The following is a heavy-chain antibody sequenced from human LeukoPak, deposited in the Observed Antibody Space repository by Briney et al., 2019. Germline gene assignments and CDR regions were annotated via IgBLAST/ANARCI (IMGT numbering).Heavy chain of an antibody. CDR2: ISAYNGNT. Sequence: ASVKVSCKASGYTFTSYGISWVRQAPGQGLEWMGWISAYNGNTNYAQKLQGRVTMTTDTSTSTAYMELRSLRSEDTAVYYCATVLRFLGNYYYYGMDVWGQGTTVTVSS. CDR3: ATVLRFLGNYYYYGMDV. J-gene: IGHJ6*02. V-gene: IGHV1-18*01. D-gene: IGHD3-3*01. CDR1: GYTFTSYG.